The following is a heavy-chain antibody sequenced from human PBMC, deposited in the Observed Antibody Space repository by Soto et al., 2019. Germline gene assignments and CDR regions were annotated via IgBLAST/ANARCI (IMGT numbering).Heavy chain of an antibody. Sequence: HLQLQESGPGLVKPSETLSLTCTVSGGSISTSGYYSNWIRQPPGKGLEWIGRIYYSGRTYYNPSLKSRVTTSVDTSTNRFSLNVSSVTAADTAVYCCAALSTWSLDYWGQGALVIVSS. CDR3: AALSTWSLDY. CDR1: GGSISTSGYY. CDR2: IYYSGRT. J-gene: IGHJ4*02. D-gene: IGHD3-3*02. V-gene: IGHV4-39*01.